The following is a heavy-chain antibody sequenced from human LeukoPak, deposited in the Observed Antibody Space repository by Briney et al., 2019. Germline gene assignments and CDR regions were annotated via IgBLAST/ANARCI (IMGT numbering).Heavy chain of an antibody. J-gene: IGHJ5*02. CDR2: INQDGSAK. CDR3: AKLLGESTIYDL. Sequence: GGSLRLSCAASGFAFSSYAMSWVRRAPGKGLDWVASINQDGSAKNYVDSVRGRFIISRDNAKNSLSLQMNSLRAEDTATYYCAKLLGESTIYDLWGQGTLVTVSS. CDR1: GFAFSSYA. V-gene: IGHV3-7*01. D-gene: IGHD3-16*01.